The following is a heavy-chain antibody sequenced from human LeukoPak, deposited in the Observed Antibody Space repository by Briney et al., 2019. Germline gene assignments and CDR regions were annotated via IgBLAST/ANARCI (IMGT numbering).Heavy chain of an antibody. CDR2: INPSGGST. CDR3: AREGVVPAASDAFDI. V-gene: IGHV1-46*01. Sequence: GASVKVSCKASGYTFTSYYMHWVRQAPGQGLEWMGIINPSGGSTSYAQKFQGRVTMTRDTSTSTVYMELSSLRSEDTAVYYCAREGVVPAASDAFDIWGQGTMVTVSS. D-gene: IGHD2-2*01. CDR1: GYTFTSYY. J-gene: IGHJ3*02.